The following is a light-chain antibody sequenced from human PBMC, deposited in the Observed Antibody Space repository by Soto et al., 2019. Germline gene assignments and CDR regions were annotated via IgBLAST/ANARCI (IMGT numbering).Light chain of an antibody. V-gene: IGLV1-44*01. CDR3: ASWDDRLSGPI. Sequence: QSVLTQPPSASGTPGQRVTISCSGSSSNIGRNNVNWYLQVPGTAPKLVIYNNDQRPSGVPDRLLGSKSGTSASLAISGLQSEEEADDYCASWDDRLSGPIFGGGTKLTVL. CDR1: SSNIGRNN. CDR2: NND. J-gene: IGLJ2*01.